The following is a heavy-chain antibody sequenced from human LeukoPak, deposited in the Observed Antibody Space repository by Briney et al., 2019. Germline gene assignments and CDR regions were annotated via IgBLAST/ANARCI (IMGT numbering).Heavy chain of an antibody. CDR3: ARGGEDIVVVVAATNNWFDP. J-gene: IGHJ5*02. CDR2: ISSSGSTI. D-gene: IGHD2-15*01. V-gene: IGHV3-11*01. CDR1: GFTFSDYY. Sequence: TGGSLRLSCAASGFTFSDYYVSWIRQAPGKGLEWVSYISSSGSTIYYADSVKGRFTISRDNAKNSLYLQMNSLRAEDTAVYYCARGGEDIVVVVAATNNWFDPWGQGTLVTVSS.